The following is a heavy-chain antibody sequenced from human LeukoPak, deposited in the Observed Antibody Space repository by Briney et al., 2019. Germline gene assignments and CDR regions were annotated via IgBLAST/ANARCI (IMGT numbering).Heavy chain of an antibody. CDR2: SIPIFRTE. J-gene: IGHJ3*02. CDR1: GGTFSSYA. D-gene: IGHD3-22*01. CDR3: AREKEDSSGYYGHDALDI. Sequence: SSVKVSRKASGGTFSSYAISWVRQAPGQELEWMGRSIPIFRTENDTQKLQGRVTITTDESTSTPYMELSSLRSEDTAVYYCAREKEDSSGYYGHDALDIWGQETMVTVSS. V-gene: IGHV1-69*05.